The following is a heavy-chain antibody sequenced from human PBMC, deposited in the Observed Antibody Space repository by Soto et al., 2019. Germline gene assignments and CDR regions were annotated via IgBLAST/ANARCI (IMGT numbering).Heavy chain of an antibody. V-gene: IGHV4-4*07. J-gene: IGHJ4*02. D-gene: IGHD2-8*02. Sequence: SETLSLTCTVSGASITGSSYWSWIRQPAGKGLEWIGRFSLSGTTSYNPSLRSRVTMSADVSKNQFSLRLTSVTAADTALYYCARGMTPPGAPAWYYFDSWGQGTLVTVS. CDR3: ARGMTPPGAPAWYYFDS. CDR2: FSLSGTT. CDR1: GASITGSSY.